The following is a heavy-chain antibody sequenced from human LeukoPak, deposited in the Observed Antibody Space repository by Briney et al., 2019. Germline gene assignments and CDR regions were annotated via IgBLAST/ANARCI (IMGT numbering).Heavy chain of an antibody. J-gene: IGHJ4*02. CDR3: ASTEWNYAR. D-gene: IGHD1-7*01. CDR2: IYYSGRT. CDR1: GGSISNYY. V-gene: IGHV4-59*08. Sequence: PSETLSLTCTVSGGSISNYYWSWMRQSPGRGLEWIGFIYYSGRTSSAPSSKSRVTMTLDTSKSQFSLQLSSVTAADTAVYYCASTEWNYARWGQGILVTVSS.